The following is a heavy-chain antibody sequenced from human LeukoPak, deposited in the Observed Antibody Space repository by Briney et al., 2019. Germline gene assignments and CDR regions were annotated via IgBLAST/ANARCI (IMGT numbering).Heavy chain of an antibody. CDR3: ARDTGGRGRLDAFDI. D-gene: IGHD2-8*02. CDR2: IFYSGNT. V-gene: IGHV4-30-4*08. CDR1: GGSINTSDYY. Sequence: SQTLSLTCTVSGGSINTSDYYWSWIRQPPGKGLEWIGYIFYSGNTYYNPSLKSRVIISVDKSKNQFFLKLSSVTAADTAVYYCARDTGGRGRLDAFDIWGQGTMVTVSS. J-gene: IGHJ3*02.